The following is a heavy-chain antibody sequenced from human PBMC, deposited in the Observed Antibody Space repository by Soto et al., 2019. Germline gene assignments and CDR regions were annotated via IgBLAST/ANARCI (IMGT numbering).Heavy chain of an antibody. CDR2: ITGSGGCT. Sequence: EVQLLESGGGLVQPGGSLRLSCAASGFTFSNYAMTCVRQAPGKGLEWVSVITGSGGCTYFVDSVKGRFTISRDNSKNTVYLQMNSLRAEDTAVYYCAKRPLTAAGFDYWGQGTLVTVSS. J-gene: IGHJ4*02. V-gene: IGHV3-23*01. CDR1: GFTFSNYA. D-gene: IGHD6-13*01. CDR3: AKRPLTAAGFDY.